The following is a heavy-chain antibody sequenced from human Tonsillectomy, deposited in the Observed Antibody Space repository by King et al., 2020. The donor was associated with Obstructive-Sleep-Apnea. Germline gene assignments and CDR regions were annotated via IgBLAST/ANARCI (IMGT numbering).Heavy chain of an antibody. J-gene: IGHJ4*02. Sequence: QLQESGPGLVKPSETLSLTCTVSGGSISSYYWSWIRQPPGKGLEWIAYIFYSGITNYNPSLKRRVTISLDTSKNLFSLKLSSVTAADTAVYYCARRHGDSFFDYWGQGTLVTVSS. CDR1: GGSISSYY. CDR2: IFYSGIT. V-gene: IGHV4-59*08. CDR3: ARRHGDSFFDY. D-gene: IGHD4-17*01.